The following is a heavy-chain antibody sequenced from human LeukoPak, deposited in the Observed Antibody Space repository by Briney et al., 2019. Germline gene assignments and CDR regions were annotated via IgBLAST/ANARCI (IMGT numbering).Heavy chain of an antibody. J-gene: IGHJ6*02. CDR1: GGSFSGYY. CDR3: ARQPHTYYDSSGYYYSPTGVYGMDV. CDR2: INHSGST. Sequence: SETLSLTCAVYGGSFSGYYWSWIRQPPGKGLEWIGEINHSGSTNYNPSLKSRVTISVDTSKNQFSLKLSSVTAADTAVYYCARQPHTYYDSSGYYYSPTGVYGMDVWGQGTTVTVSS. D-gene: IGHD3-22*01. V-gene: IGHV4-34*01.